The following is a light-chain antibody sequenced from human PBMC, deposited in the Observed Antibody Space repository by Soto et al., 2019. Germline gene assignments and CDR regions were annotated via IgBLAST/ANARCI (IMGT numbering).Light chain of an antibody. V-gene: IGKV1-9*01. CDR1: QDMSTY. J-gene: IGKJ4*01. CDR3: QQLNWSQPA. Sequence: DIQLTQSPSFLSAFVGDTVTITYRASQDMSTYLAWYQQKPRKVPKLLIRSASTLQSGVPPSFSGGGSVTEFTFTISTRQPDDSLIYYCQQLNWSQPAFGGRTNVEIK. CDR2: SAS.